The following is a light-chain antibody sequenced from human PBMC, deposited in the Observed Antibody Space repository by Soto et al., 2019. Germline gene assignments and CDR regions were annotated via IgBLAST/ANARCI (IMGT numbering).Light chain of an antibody. CDR3: QQCNNWPRT. Sequence: EIVLTQSPATLSVSPGERATLSCRASQSVSSNLAWYQQKPGQAPRLLIYGASTRATGIPARFSGSGSGTDFTLTISSLQSEDFAVYYCQQCNNWPRTFGQGTKVEIK. CDR2: GAS. CDR1: QSVSSN. J-gene: IGKJ1*01. V-gene: IGKV3-15*01.